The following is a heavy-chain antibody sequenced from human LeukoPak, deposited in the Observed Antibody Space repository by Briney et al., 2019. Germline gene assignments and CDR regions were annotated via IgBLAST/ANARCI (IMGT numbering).Heavy chain of an antibody. J-gene: IGHJ4*02. D-gene: IGHD6-13*01. Sequence: RASVKVSCKASGYTFTGYYMHWVRQAPGQGLEWMGRINPNSGGTNYAQKFQGRVTMTRDTSISTAYMELSRLRSDDTAVYYCAANIIAAAGTSAFDYWGQGTLVTVSS. CDR1: GYTFTGYY. CDR2: INPNSGGT. V-gene: IGHV1-2*06. CDR3: AANIIAAAGTSAFDY.